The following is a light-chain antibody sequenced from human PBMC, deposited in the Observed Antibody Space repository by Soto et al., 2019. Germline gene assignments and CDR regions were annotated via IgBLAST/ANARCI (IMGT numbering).Light chain of an antibody. CDR2: DTN. V-gene: IGLV7-46*01. CDR1: TGAVTIGHY. Sequence: QAVVTQEPSLTVSPGGTVSLTCGSNTGAVTIGHYPYWFQQKPGQAPRKLVYDTNNRLSWTPARFSGSLLGGKAALTLSGAQPEDEADYYCLISSGGARVFGGGTKLTVL. J-gene: IGLJ3*02. CDR3: LISSGGARV.